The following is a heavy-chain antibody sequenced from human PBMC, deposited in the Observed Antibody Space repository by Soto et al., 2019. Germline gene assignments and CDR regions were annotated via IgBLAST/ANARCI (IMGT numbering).Heavy chain of an antibody. CDR2: IIPIFGTA. CDR3: ARMGCDYSNFYYYYGMDV. Sequence: ASVKVSCEASGYTFTSYGISWVRQAPGQGLEWMGGIIPIFGTANYAQKFQGRVTITADESTSTAYMELSSLRSEDTAVYYCARMGCDYSNFYYYYGMDVWGQGTTVTVSS. D-gene: IGHD4-4*01. J-gene: IGHJ6*02. CDR1: GYTFTSYG. V-gene: IGHV1-69*13.